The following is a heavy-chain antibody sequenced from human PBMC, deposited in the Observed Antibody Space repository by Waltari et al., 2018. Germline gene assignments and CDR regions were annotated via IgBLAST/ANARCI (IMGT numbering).Heavy chain of an antibody. D-gene: IGHD6-6*01. CDR1: GFTFRSYW. CDR3: ARISSTATRDS. Sequence: EVQLVESGGGLVQPGGSLRLSCAASGFTFRSYWMSWVRQAPGKGREWVANMKEGGSEECYVDSVKGRLTISRDNGRNSLSLQMNSLRAEDTAVYYCARISSTATRDSWGRGTLVTVSS. J-gene: IGHJ4*02. CDR2: MKEGGSEE. V-gene: IGHV3-7*01.